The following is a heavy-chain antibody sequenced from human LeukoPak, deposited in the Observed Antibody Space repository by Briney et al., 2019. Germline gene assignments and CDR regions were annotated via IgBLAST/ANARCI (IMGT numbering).Heavy chain of an antibody. J-gene: IGHJ4*02. CDR3: TRTYSSSSIDY. CDR1: GGSISSYY. CDR2: IYYSGST. V-gene: IGHV4-59*01. Sequence: SETLSLTCTVSGGSISSYYWSWIRQPPGKGLEWIAYIYYSGSTNYNPSLKSRVTMSIDTSKNQFSLQLSSVTAADTAVYYCTRTYSSSSIDYWGQGALVTVSS. D-gene: IGHD6-6*01.